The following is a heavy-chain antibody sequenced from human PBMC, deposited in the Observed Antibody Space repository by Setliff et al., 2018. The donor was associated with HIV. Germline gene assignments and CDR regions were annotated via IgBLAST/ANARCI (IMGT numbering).Heavy chain of an antibody. D-gene: IGHD3-22*01. V-gene: IGHV4-31*03. CDR2: IYYSGST. Sequence: SETLSLTCTVSGGSISSGGYYWSWIRQHPGKGLERIGYIYYSGSTGYNPSLKSCVTISVDPSKNPFSLKINSVTDADTAVYYCARASYSYDSTGYWGQGTLVTVSS. CDR3: ARASYSYDSTGY. J-gene: IGHJ4*02. CDR1: GGSISSGGYY.